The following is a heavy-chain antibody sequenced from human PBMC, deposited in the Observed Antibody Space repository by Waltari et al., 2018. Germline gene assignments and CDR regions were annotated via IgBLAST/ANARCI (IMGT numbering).Heavy chain of an antibody. CDR3: ARQSHSFYYHTNGYFWHGFDV. J-gene: IGHJ3*01. CDR2: IYYDERP. CDR1: GFSITSSGYY. D-gene: IGHD3-22*01. V-gene: IGHV4-39*01. Sequence: QVQLQESGPGLAKPSGTLSLTCPVSGFSITSSGYYLGWVRQPPGKALEWVETIYYDERPYYNPSIKSRVTISLDTAKNEFSLKLRSVTAADTALFFCARQSHSFYYHTNGYFWHGFDVWGPGAMVTVSS.